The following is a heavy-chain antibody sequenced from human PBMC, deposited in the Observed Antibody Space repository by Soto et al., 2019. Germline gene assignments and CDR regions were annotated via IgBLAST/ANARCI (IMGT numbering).Heavy chain of an antibody. CDR3: ARALDYYDSSGYSNYYGMDV. V-gene: IGHV4-30-4*01. Sequence: QVQLQESGPGLVKPSQTLSLTCTVSGGSISSGDYYWSWIRQPPGKGLEWIGYIYYSGSTYYNPSLKSRVTISVDTSKNQFSLKLSSVTAADTAVYYCARALDYYDSSGYSNYYGMDVWGQGTTVTVSS. CDR1: GGSISSGDYY. D-gene: IGHD3-22*01. CDR2: IYYSGST. J-gene: IGHJ6*02.